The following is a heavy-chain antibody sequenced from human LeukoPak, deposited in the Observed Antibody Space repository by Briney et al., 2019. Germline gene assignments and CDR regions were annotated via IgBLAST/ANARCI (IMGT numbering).Heavy chain of an antibody. CDR1: GFTFSSYA. CDR2: ISYDGSNK. Sequence: GGSLRLSCAASGFTFSSYAMHWVRQAPGKGLEGVAVISYDGSNKYYADSVKGRFTISRDNSKNTLYLQMNSLRAEDTAVYYCARDITVTEHYYYYGMDVWGQGTTVTVSS. J-gene: IGHJ6*02. D-gene: IGHD4-17*01. V-gene: IGHV3-30*04. CDR3: ARDITVTEHYYYYGMDV.